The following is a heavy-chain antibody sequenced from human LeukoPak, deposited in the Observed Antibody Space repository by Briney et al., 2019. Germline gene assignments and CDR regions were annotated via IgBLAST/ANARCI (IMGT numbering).Heavy chain of an antibody. Sequence: PGGSLRLSCAASGFTFSSYALHWVRQAPGKGLEWVAIISFDGSDKFYADSVKGRFTISRDNSKNTLYLQMNSLRAEDTAVYYCAKDYSGGSCYFCGYGFDPWGQGTLVTVSS. V-gene: IGHV3-30*04. J-gene: IGHJ5*02. CDR1: GFTFSSYA. CDR2: ISFDGSDK. CDR3: AKDYSGGSCYFCGYGFDP. D-gene: IGHD2-15*01.